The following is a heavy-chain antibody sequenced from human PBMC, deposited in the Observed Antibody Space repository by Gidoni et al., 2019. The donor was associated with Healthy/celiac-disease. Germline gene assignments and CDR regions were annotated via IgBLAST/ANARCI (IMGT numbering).Heavy chain of an antibody. D-gene: IGHD1-1*01. CDR2: ISAYNGNT. V-gene: IGHV1-18*01. CDR1: GYTFTSYG. J-gene: IGHJ6*02. Sequence: QVQLVQSGAEVKKPGASVKVACKASGYTFTSYGLSWVRQAPGQGLEWMGWISAYNGNTNYAQKLQGRVTMTTDTSTSTAYMELRSLRSDDTAVYYCARVTIPSRRNGYYYGMDVWGQGTTVTVSS. CDR3: ARVTIPSRRNGYYYGMDV.